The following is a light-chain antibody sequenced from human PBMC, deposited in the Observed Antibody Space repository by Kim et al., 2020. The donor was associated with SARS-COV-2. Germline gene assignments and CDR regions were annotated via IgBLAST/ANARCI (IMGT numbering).Light chain of an antibody. J-gene: IGLJ2*01. V-gene: IGLV3-1*01. CDR2: QDS. CDR3: QAWDSRTGGV. Sequence: PRQTAYLTCSEDKLWDKYAFWYKQKPGHSPVLVIYQDSKRTSGIPERFSGSNSGNPATLTISGTQAMDEADYYRQAWDSRTGGVFRGGTPLTVL. CDR1: KLWDKY.